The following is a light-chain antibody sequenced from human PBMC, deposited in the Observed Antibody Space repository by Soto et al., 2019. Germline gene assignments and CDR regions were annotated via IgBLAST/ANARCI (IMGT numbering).Light chain of an antibody. CDR1: QSISNN. V-gene: IGKV3-15*01. Sequence: EILMTQSPATLSVYPGERATLSCRASQSISNNLAWYHHKPGQAPRLLIYDAFTRATGIPTGFSGSGSGTEFTLTISSLQSEDFAVYYCQQYNSWPETFGQGTKVEIK. J-gene: IGKJ1*01. CDR3: QQYNSWPET. CDR2: DAF.